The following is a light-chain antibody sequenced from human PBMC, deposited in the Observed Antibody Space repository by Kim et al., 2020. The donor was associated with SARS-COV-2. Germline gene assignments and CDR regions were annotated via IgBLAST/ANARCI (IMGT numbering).Light chain of an antibody. CDR3: QTWGTGIRV. J-gene: IGLJ3*02. Sequence: QLVLTQSPSASASLGDSVKLTCTLSSGHSNYAIAWHQQQPEKGPRYLMKVNSDGSHSKGDGIPDRFSGSSSGAERYLTISSLKSEDEADYYCQTWGTGIRVFGGGTQLTVL. CDR2: VNSDGSH. CDR1: SGHSNYA. V-gene: IGLV4-69*02.